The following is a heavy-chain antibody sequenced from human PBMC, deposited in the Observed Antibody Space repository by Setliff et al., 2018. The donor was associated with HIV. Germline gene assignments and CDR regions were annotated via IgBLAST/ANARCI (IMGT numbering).Heavy chain of an antibody. CDR1: GGTFSSYA. V-gene: IGHV1-69*13. CDR2: IIPIFGTA. J-gene: IGHJ4*02. CDR3: APIDPFPHDYSNSSFDY. Sequence: SVKVSCKASGGTFSSYAISWVRQASGQGLEWMGGIIPIFGTANYAQKFQGRVTITADESTSTAYMGLSSLRSEDTAVYYCAPIDPFPHDYSNSSFDYWGQGTLVTVSS. D-gene: IGHD4-4*01.